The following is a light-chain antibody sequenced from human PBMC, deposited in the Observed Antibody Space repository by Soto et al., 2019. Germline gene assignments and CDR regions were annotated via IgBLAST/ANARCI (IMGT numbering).Light chain of an antibody. Sequence: QLVLTQPPSASGTPGQRVTISCSGSSSNIGSNYVYWYQQLPGTAPKLLIYRNNQRPSGVPDRFSGSKSGTSASLAISGLRSEDEADYYCAAWDDSLSGWVFSEGTTLTDL. CDR3: AAWDDSLSGWV. CDR1: SSNIGSNY. V-gene: IGLV1-47*01. CDR2: RNN. J-gene: IGLJ3*02.